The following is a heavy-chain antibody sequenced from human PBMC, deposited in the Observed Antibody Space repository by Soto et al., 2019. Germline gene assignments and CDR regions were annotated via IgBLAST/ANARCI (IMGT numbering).Heavy chain of an antibody. CDR1: GFTFSNAW. Sequence: GGSLRLCCAASGFTFSNAWMNWVRQAPGKGLEWVGRIKSKTDGGTTDYAAPVKGKFTISRDDSKNTLYLQMNSLKTEDTAVYYCTTDHLPLLALDYWGQGTLVTVSS. D-gene: IGHD2-21*01. CDR2: IKSKTDGGTT. CDR3: TTDHLPLLALDY. J-gene: IGHJ4*02. V-gene: IGHV3-15*07.